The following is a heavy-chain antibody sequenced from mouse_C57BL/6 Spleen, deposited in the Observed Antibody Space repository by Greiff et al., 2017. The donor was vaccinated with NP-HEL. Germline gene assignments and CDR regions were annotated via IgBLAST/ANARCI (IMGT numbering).Heavy chain of an antibody. V-gene: IGHV1-80*01. D-gene: IGHD2-4*01. Sequence: QVQLQQSGAELVKPGASVKISCKASGYAFSSYWMNWVKQRPGKGLEWIGQIYPGDGDTNYNGKFKGKATLTADKSSSTAYMQLSSLTSEDSAVYFCARSGSTMIKEWFAYWGQGTLVTVSA. CDR2: IYPGDGDT. CDR1: GYAFSSYW. J-gene: IGHJ3*01. CDR3: ARSGSTMIKEWFAY.